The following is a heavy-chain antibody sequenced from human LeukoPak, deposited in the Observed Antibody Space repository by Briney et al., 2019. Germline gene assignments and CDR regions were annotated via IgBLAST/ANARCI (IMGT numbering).Heavy chain of an antibody. CDR1: GFTFSSYG. CDR2: ISYDGSNK. D-gene: IGHD6-13*01. V-gene: IGHV3-30*03. Sequence: GGSLRLSCAASGFTFSSYGMHWVRQAPGKGLEWVAVISYDGSNKYYADSVKGRFTISRDNSKNTLYLQMNSLRAEDTAVYYCARGSKYNSRWSRNKWFDPWGQGTLVTVSS. CDR3: ARGSKYNSRWSRNKWFDP. J-gene: IGHJ5*02.